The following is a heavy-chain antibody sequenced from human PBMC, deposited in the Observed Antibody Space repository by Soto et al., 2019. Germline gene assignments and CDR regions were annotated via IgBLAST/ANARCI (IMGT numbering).Heavy chain of an antibody. CDR3: AVSRGWWAFHY. V-gene: IGHV1-3*01. CDR1: GYTFTSYD. CDR2: INVINGNA. Sequence: GASVKVSCKASGYTFTSYDMHWVRQAPGQRLEWMGRINVINGNAYYSQRFQGRATFTRDTSASTGYMELSSLISGDTAVYYCAVSRGWWAFHYWGQGTVVTVYS. D-gene: IGHD6-19*01. J-gene: IGHJ4*02.